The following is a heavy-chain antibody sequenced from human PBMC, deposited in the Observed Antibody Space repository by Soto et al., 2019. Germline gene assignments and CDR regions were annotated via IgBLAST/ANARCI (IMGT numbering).Heavy chain of an antibody. J-gene: IGHJ3*02. CDR2: IYYSGST. Sequence: SETLSLTCTVSGGSISSGGYYWSWIRQHPGKGLEWIGYIYYSGSTYYNPSLKSRVTISVDTSKNQFSLKLSSVTAADTAVYYCARDQIFGVVIPADEAFDIWGQGTMVTVSS. CDR3: ARDQIFGVVIPADEAFDI. CDR1: GGSISSGGYY. D-gene: IGHD3-3*01. V-gene: IGHV4-31*03.